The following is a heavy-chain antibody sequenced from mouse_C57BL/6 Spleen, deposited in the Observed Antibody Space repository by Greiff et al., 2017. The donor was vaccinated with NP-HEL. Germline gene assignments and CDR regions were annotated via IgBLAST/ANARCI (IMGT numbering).Heavy chain of an antibody. Sequence: EVQLQQSGTVLARPGASVKMSCKTSGYTFTSYWMHWVKQRPGQGLEWIGAIYPGNSDTSYNQKFKGKAKLTAVTSASTAYMELSSLTNEDSAVYYCTRLKGLDLPFDYWGQGTTLTVSS. J-gene: IGHJ2*01. V-gene: IGHV1-5*01. CDR1: GYTFTSYW. CDR3: TRLKGLDLPFDY. CDR2: IYPGNSDT.